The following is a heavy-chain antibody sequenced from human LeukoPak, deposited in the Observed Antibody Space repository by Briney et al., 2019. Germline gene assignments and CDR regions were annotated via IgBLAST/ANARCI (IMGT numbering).Heavy chain of an antibody. D-gene: IGHD3-10*01. CDR2: IGTAGDP. CDR1: GFTFSSYD. J-gene: IGHJ3*02. Sequence: PGGSLRLSCAASGFTFSSYDMHWVRHATGKGLEWVSAIGTAGDPYYPGSVKGRFTISRENAKNSLYLQMNSLRAGDTAVYYCARSTLGSGGGAFDIWGQGTMVTVSS. CDR3: ARSTLGSGGGAFDI. V-gene: IGHV3-13*05.